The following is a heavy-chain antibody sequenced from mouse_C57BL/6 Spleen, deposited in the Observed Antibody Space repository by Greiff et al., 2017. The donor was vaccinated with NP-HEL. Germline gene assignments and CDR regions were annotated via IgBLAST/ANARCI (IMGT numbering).Heavy chain of an antibody. J-gene: IGHJ4*01. V-gene: IGHV1-59*01. CDR3: AGRDYYDYDGYAMDY. CDR2: IDPSDSYT. D-gene: IGHD2-4*01. Sequence: QVQLQQPGAELVRPGTSVKLSCKASGYTFTSYWMHWLKQRPGQGLEWIGVIDPSDSYTNYNQKFKGKATLTLDTSSSTSYLKLSSLTSEDSAVYYCAGRDYYDYDGYAMDYWGQGTSVTVSS. CDR1: GYTFTSYW.